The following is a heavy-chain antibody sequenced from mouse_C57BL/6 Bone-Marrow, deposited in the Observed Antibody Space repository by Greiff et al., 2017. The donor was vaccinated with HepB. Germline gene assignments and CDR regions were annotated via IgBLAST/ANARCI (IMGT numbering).Heavy chain of an antibody. CDR2: INPNNGGT. CDR3: ASYDYDSFAY. CDR1: GYTFTDYY. J-gene: IGHJ3*01. V-gene: IGHV1-26*01. Sequence: EVQLQQSGPELVKPGASVKISCKASGYTFTDYYMNWVKQSHGKSLEWIGDINPNNGGTSYNQKFKGKATLTVDKSSSTAYMELRSLTSEDSAVYYCASYDYDSFAYWGQGTLVTVSA. D-gene: IGHD2-4*01.